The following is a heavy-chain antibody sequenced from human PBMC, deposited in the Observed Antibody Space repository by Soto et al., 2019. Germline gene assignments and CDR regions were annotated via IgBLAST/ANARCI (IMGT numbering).Heavy chain of an antibody. Sequence: VHLVQSGPDLKRPGASMKVSCKASGYTFTSNGISWVRQAPGQGLEWMAWISPLKGRTQYSQKAQGRVTLSTDTSSNTAYMEMTTLRVDDTAVYYCAMDYGDRPEYFKHWGQGTLVTVS. CDR3: AMDYGDRPEYFKH. CDR2: ISPLKGRT. J-gene: IGHJ1*01. V-gene: IGHV1-18*04. CDR1: GYTFTSNG. D-gene: IGHD4-17*01.